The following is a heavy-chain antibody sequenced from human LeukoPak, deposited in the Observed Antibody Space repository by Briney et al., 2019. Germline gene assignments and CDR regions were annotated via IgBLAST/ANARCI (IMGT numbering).Heavy chain of an antibody. D-gene: IGHD3-22*01. CDR3: ARRTDSSGYLKFDY. CDR1: GFTFSDYY. Sequence: GGSLRLSCAASGFTFSDYYMSWIRQAPGKGLEWGSYISSSGSTIYYADSVKGRFNISRDNAKNSLYLQMNSLRAEDTAVYYCARRTDSSGYLKFDYWGQGTLVTVSS. CDR2: ISSSGSTI. J-gene: IGHJ4*02. V-gene: IGHV3-11*04.